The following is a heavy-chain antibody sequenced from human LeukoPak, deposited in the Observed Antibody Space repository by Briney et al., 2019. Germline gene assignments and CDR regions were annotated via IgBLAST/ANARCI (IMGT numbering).Heavy chain of an antibody. D-gene: IGHD3-22*01. CDR1: GFTFDDYA. CDR3: AKDLSSAITSALVLDV. Sequence: GRSLRLSCAASGFTFDDYAMHWVRQAPGKGLEWVSGISWNSGSIDYADSVKGRFTISRDNVKNVLYLQMNSLRPEDTALYYCAKDLSSAITSALVLDVWGQGTTVIVSS. J-gene: IGHJ6*02. CDR2: ISWNSGSI. V-gene: IGHV3-9*01.